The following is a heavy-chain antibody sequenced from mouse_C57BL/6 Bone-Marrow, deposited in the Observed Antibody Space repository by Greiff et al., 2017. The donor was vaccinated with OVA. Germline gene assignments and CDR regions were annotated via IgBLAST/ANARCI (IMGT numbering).Heavy chain of an antibody. D-gene: IGHD1-1*01. CDR3: ARDDPYYCGSSPFAY. CDR2: IDPSDSYT. CDR1: GYTFTSYW. J-gene: IGHJ3*01. Sequence: VQLQQPGAELVMPGASVKLSCKASGYTFTSYWMHWVKQRPGQGLEWIGEIDPSDSYTNYNQKFKGKSTLTVDKSSSTAYMQLSSLTSEDSAVYYCARDDPYYCGSSPFAYWGQGTLVTVSA. V-gene: IGHV1-69*01.